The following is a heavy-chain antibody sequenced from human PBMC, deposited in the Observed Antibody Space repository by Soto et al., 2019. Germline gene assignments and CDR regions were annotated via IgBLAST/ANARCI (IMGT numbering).Heavy chain of an antibody. CDR2: IYSGGST. Sequence: EVQLVESGGGLVQPGGSLRLSCAASGFTVSSNYMSWVRQAPGKGLEWVSVIYSGGSTYYADSVKGRFTISRDNSKNTLYLQMNSLRAEDTAVYYCAKYMTMARSANWFDPWGQGTLVTVSS. CDR3: AKYMTMARSANWFDP. CDR1: GFTVSSNY. D-gene: IGHD3-10*01. V-gene: IGHV3-66*01. J-gene: IGHJ5*02.